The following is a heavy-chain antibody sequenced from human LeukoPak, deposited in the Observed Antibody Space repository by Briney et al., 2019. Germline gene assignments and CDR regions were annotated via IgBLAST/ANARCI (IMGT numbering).Heavy chain of an antibody. J-gene: IGHJ4*02. CDR1: GFTFSNYG. D-gene: IGHD5-12*01. CDR2: ISHDGSNK. Sequence: GGSLRLSCSASGFTFSNYGMHWVRQAPGKGLEWVAVISHDGSNKYYADAVEGRFTISRDNSKNTLDLQMNSLRGEDTAVYYCTKDLRGFLYYFDYWGQGILVTVSS. CDR3: TKDLRGFLYYFDY. V-gene: IGHV3-30*18.